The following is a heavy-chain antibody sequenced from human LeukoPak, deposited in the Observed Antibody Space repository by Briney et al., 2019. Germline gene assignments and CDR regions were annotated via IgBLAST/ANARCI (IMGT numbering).Heavy chain of an antibody. J-gene: IGHJ4*02. CDR2: IYYSGST. D-gene: IGHD4-17*01. CDR1: GGSNSSSSYY. CDR3: ARHDYGDRFLPGYFDY. V-gene: IGHV4-39*01. Sequence: PSETLSLTCTVSGGSNSSSSYYWSWIRQPPGKGLEWIGSIYYSGSTYYNPSLKSRVTISVDTSKNQFSLKLSSVTAADTAVYYCARHDYGDRFLPGYFDYWGQGTLVTVSS.